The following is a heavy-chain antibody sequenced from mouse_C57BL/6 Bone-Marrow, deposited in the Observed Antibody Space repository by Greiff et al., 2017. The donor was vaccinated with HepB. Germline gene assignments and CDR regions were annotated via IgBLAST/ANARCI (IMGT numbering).Heavy chain of an antibody. CDR1: GYTFTSYW. Sequence: QVQLQQPGAELVKPGASVKMSCKASGYTFTSYWITWVKQRPGQGLEWIGDIYPGSGRTNYNEKFKSKATLTVDTSSSTAYMQLSSLTSEDSAVYYCARRVFYYYGSSYVGYWGQGTTLTVSS. CDR3: ARRVFYYYGSSYVGY. V-gene: IGHV1-55*01. CDR2: IYPGSGRT. D-gene: IGHD1-1*01. J-gene: IGHJ2*01.